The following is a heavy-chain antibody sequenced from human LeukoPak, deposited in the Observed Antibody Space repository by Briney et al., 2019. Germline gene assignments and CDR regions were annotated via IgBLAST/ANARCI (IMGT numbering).Heavy chain of an antibody. CDR1: GFTFSSYG. J-gene: IGHJ4*02. Sequence: GGSLRLSCTASGFTFSSYGVHWVRQAPGKGLVWVAVIWNDGSNKYYADSVKGRSTISRDNSKNTLYLQMNSLRAEDTAVYYCARAEYQLPYYFDYWGQGTLVTVSS. D-gene: IGHD2-2*01. V-gene: IGHV3-33*01. CDR3: ARAEYQLPYYFDY. CDR2: IWNDGSNK.